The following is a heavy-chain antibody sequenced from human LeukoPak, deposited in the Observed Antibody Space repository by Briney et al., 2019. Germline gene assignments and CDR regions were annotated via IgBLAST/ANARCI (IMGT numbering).Heavy chain of an antibody. Sequence: GGSLRLSCAASGFTFTSYDMNWLRQAPGKGLEWVSTISGSGGSVFFADSVKGRFTISRDNSKNTLYLQMNSLRAEDTAVYYCARDTTATTDYWGQGTLVTVS. CDR1: GFTFTSYD. D-gene: IGHD4-17*01. V-gene: IGHV3-23*01. J-gene: IGHJ4*02. CDR2: ISGSGGSV. CDR3: ARDTTATTDY.